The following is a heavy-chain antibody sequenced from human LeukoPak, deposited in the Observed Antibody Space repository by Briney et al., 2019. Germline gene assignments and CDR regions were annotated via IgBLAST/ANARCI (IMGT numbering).Heavy chain of an antibody. V-gene: IGHV3-11*04. D-gene: IGHD1-7*01. Sequence: GGSLRLSCAASGFRFSDYYMSWIRLVPRRGLEWLSYISGNTPTIYYADSVKGRFTISRDNDKNSLYLHMNSLRAEDTAVYYCARDHNNWNYGVIDLWGQGTLVSVSS. CDR1: GFRFSDYY. CDR2: ISGNTPTI. CDR3: ARDHNNWNYGVIDL. J-gene: IGHJ5*02.